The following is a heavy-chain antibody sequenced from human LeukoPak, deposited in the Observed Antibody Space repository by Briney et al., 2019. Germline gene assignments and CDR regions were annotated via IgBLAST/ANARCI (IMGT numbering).Heavy chain of an antibody. CDR2: INAGNGNT. J-gene: IGHJ5*02. CDR3: AREGAVPAAIPFDP. D-gene: IGHD2-2*01. CDR1: GYTFTSYA. V-gene: IGHV1-3*01. Sequence: ASVKVSCKASGYTFTSYAMQWVRQAPGQRLEWMGWINAGNGNTKYSQKFQGRVTITRDTSASTAYMELSSLRSEDTAVYYCAREGAVPAAIPFDPWGQGTLVTVSS.